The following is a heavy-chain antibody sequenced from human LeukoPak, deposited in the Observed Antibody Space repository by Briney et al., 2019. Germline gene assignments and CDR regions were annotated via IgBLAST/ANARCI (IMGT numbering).Heavy chain of an antibody. CDR2: INPNSGGT. CDR1: GYTFTGYY. D-gene: IGHD2-15*01. J-gene: IGHJ5*02. V-gene: IGHV1-2*02. Sequence: GASVTVSCKASGYTFTGYYMHWVRQAPGQGLEWMGWINPNSGGTSYAQKFQGRVTMTRDTSISTAYMELSRLRSDDTAVYYCARDRKACSGGSCYFRGWFDPWGQGTLVTVSS. CDR3: ARDRKACSGGSCYFRGWFDP.